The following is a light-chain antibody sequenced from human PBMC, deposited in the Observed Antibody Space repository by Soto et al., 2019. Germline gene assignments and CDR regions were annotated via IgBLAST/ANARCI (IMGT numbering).Light chain of an antibody. J-gene: IGKJ1*01. Sequence: EIVMTQSPADLSVKTGERATLSCRSSQSVSSYLAWYQQKPGQAPRLLVYDASNRATGIPARFSGSGSGTDFTLTISSLEPEDFAVYYCQQYGSSLTTFGQVTMVDNK. CDR1: QSVSSY. CDR3: QQYGSSLTT. V-gene: IGKV3-11*01. CDR2: DAS.